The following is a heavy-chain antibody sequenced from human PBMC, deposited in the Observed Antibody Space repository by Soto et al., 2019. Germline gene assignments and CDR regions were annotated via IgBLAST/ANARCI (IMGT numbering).Heavy chain of an antibody. CDR3: ATAMAARFSSFES. Sequence: EVQLVQSGGDLVQPGGSLRLSCVASGFTFSTYWMTWVRQAPGMGLEWVAGIKEDASEEAYVDSVKGRFSSARDNAKISLYLQLNSMRAAERAVYFCATAMAARFSSFESWGQGSRVTVSS. D-gene: IGHD2-2*01. CDR1: GFTFSTYW. J-gene: IGHJ4*02. V-gene: IGHV3-7*03. CDR2: IKEDASEE.